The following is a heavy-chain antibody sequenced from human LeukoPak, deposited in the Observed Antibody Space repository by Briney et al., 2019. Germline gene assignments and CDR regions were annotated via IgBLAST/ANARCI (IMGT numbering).Heavy chain of an antibody. CDR3: ARDNKRFSCDY. J-gene: IGHJ4*02. D-gene: IGHD2/OR15-2a*01. V-gene: IGHV3-30*03. CDR1: GFTFRSYG. CDR2: ISDDGSNI. Sequence: GRSLRLSCAASGFTFRSYGMHWVRQAPGRGLEWVALISDDGSNIYYADSVKGRFTISRDSSKNTLSLQMSSLRVEDTAVYYCARDNKRFSCDYWGQGTLVTVSS.